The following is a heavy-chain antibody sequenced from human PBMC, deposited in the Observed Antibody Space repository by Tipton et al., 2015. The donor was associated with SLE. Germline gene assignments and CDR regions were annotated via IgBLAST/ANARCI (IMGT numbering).Heavy chain of an antibody. Sequence: SLRLSCAASGFTVSSNYMSWVRQAPGKGLEWVSVIYSGGSTYYADSVKGRFTISRDNSKNTLYLQMNSLRAEDTAVYYCARDLAAAGLDYWGQGPLSPASS. CDR1: GFTVSSNY. J-gene: IGHJ4*02. CDR2: IYSGGST. D-gene: IGHD6-13*01. V-gene: IGHV3-53*05. CDR3: ARDLAAAGLDY.